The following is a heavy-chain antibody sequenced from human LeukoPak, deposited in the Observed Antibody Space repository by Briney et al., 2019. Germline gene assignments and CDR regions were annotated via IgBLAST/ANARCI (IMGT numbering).Heavy chain of an antibody. CDR2: ITGDGSTT. V-gene: IGHV3-74*01. D-gene: IGHD6-19*01. J-gene: IGHJ4*02. CDR1: GFTFSSYW. Sequence: PGGSLRLSCAASGFTFSSYWMHWVRQSPGKGPVWVSLITGDGSTTNYADSVRGRFTISRDNAKNTLYLQMNSLRAEDTAVYYCARDVRWLGPLDYWGQGTLVTVSS. CDR3: ARDVRWLGPLDY.